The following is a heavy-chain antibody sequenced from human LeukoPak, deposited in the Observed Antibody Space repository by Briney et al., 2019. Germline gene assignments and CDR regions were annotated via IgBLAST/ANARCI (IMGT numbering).Heavy chain of an antibody. V-gene: IGHV4-38-2*01. Sequence: PSETLSLTCAVSGYSISSGYYWGWIRQPPGKGLEGIGTIYHSGRTYYNPSLKSRVTISVDTSKNQFSLNLSSVTAADTALYYCARHTGGYTYGLVYWGQGTLVTVSS. CDR2: IYHSGRT. J-gene: IGHJ4*02. D-gene: IGHD5-18*01. CDR1: GYSISSGYY. CDR3: ARHTGGYTYGLVY.